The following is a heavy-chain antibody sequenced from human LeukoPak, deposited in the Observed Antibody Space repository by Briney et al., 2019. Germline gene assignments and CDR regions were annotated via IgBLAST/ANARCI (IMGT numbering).Heavy chain of an antibody. J-gene: IGHJ4*02. D-gene: IGHD3-22*01. CDR2: ISSRSDTI. CDR3: AKTQDDSSGYYPKLYFDF. V-gene: IGHV3-23*01. CDR1: GFNFNIYH. Sequence: GGSLRRSCAASGFNFNIYHMNWVRQAPGKGLEWLSSISSRSDTIYYADSVKGRFTISRDKSKNTLYLQMNSLRAEDTAIYYCAKTQDDSSGYYPKLYFDFWGQGTLVTVSS.